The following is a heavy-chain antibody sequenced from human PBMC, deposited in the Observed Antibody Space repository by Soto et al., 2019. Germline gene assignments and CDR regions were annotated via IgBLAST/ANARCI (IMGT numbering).Heavy chain of an antibody. V-gene: IGHV3-23*01. CDR3: AKGTHYDFWSGYYHYGMDV. CDR2: ISGSGGST. J-gene: IGHJ6*02. Sequence: GGSLRLSCAASGFTFSSYAMSWVRQAPGKGLEWVSAISGSGGSTYYADSVKGRFTISRDNSKNTLYLQMNSLRAEDTAVYYCAKGTHYDFWSGYYHYGMDVWGQGTTVTVSS. CDR1: GFTFSSYA. D-gene: IGHD3-3*01.